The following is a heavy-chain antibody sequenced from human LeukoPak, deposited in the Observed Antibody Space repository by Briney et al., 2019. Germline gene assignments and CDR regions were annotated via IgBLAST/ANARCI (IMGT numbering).Heavy chain of an antibody. CDR1: GFTFNKSW. Sequence: GGSLRLSCAASGFTFNKSWMSWVRQAPGKGPEWVANIKEDGTQKYYVDSVRGRFTISRDNAENSLYLQMNSLRAEDTALYYCAKAHLPDYYYMDVWGKGTTVTVSS. CDR2: IKEDGTQK. CDR3: AKAHLPDYYYMDV. V-gene: IGHV3-7*03. J-gene: IGHJ6*03.